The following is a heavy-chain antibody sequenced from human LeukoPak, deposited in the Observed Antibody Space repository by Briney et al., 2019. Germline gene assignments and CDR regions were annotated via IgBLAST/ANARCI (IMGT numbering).Heavy chain of an antibody. J-gene: IGHJ4*02. CDR2: INPKTGDR. CDR3: ARDLDIAAAGTGAY. V-gene: IGHV1-2*02. CDR1: GHTFIDYY. Sequence: ASVKVSCKASGHTFIDYYVHWVRQTPGQGLEWMGWINPKTGDRKYAQKFQGRVTMTTDATITTAYIEVSSLRSDDAAVYYCARDLDIAAAGTGAYWGQGTLVTVSS. D-gene: IGHD6-13*01.